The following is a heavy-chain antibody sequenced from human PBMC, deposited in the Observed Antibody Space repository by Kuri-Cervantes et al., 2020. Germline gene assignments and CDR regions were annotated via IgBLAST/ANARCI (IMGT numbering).Heavy chain of an antibody. Sequence: SQTLSLTCAVYGGSFSGYYWSWIRQPPGKGLEWIGEINHSGSTNYNPSLKSRVTISVDTSKNQFSLKLSSVTAADTAVYYCARVGGYYDILTGYYWDYYYMDVWGKGTTVTVSS. CDR2: INHSGST. V-gene: IGHV4-34*01. J-gene: IGHJ6*03. CDR3: ARVGGYYDILTGYYWDYYYMDV. CDR1: GGSFSGYY. D-gene: IGHD3-9*01.